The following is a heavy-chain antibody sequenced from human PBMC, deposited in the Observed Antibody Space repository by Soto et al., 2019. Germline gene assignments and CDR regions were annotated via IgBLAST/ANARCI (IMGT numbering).Heavy chain of an antibody. J-gene: IGHJ4*02. CDR3: ATSRASCFCFDY. V-gene: IGHV3-15*01. CDR2: IKSNPAGGTV. Sequence: EVQLVESGGGLVKPGGSLRLSCATSGFTFNNAWMNWVRQAPGKGLEWVGRIKSNPAGGTVDYTAPVKGRFTISRDDSENTLYRQMDSLRPEDTAVYYCATSRASCFCFDYWGQGALVTVSS. CDR1: GFTFNNAW. D-gene: IGHD2-2*01.